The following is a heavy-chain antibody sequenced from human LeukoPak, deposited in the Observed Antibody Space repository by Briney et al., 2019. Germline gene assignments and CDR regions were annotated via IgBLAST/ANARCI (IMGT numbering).Heavy chain of an antibody. D-gene: IGHD6-19*01. CDR2: IYSGGST. CDR1: GFTVSSNY. Sequence: GGSLRLSCAASGFTVSSNYMSWVRQAPGKGLEWVSVIYSGGSTYYADSVKGRFTISRDNSKNTLYLQMNSLRAEDTAVYYCAIAVAGKTAYYFDYWGQGTLVTVSS. J-gene: IGHJ4*02. V-gene: IGHV3-66*01. CDR3: AIAVAGKTAYYFDY.